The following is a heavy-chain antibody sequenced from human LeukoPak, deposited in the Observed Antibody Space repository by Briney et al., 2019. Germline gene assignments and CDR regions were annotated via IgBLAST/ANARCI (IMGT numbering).Heavy chain of an antibody. J-gene: IGHJ4*02. CDR1: GYTFTSCD. CDR2: MNPNSGNT. D-gene: IGHD2-15*01. Sequence: ASVKVSCKASGYTFTSCDFNWVRQATGQGLEWMGWMNPNSGNTGYAQKFQGRVTMTRNTSISTAYMEVSSLRSEDTAAYYCARGAPQEYCSGGSCPYFDYWGQGTLVTVSS. CDR3: ARGAPQEYCSGGSCPYFDY. V-gene: IGHV1-8*01.